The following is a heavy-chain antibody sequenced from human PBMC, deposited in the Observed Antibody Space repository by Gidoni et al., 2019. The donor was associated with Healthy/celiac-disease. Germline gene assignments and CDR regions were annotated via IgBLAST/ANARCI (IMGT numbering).Heavy chain of an antibody. D-gene: IGHD3-22*01. Sequence: EVQLLESGGGLVQPGGSLRRSCAASGFTFSSYAMSWVRQAPGEGLGWVSAISGSGGSTYYADSVKGRFTISRDNSKNTLYLQMNSLRAEDTAVYYCAKYYYDSSGYPRVWYFQHWGQGTLVTVSS. V-gene: IGHV3-23*01. CDR1: GFTFSSYA. J-gene: IGHJ1*01. CDR2: ISGSGGST. CDR3: AKYYYDSSGYPRVWYFQH.